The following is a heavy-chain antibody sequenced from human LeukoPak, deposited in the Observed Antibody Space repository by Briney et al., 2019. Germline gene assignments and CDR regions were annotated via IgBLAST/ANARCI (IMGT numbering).Heavy chain of an antibody. CDR1: GFTFSNYD. Sequence: PGGSLRLSCAASGFTFSNYDMHWVRQATGKGLEWVSGIGTAGDTYYPGSVKGRFTISRDNAKSTVYLQMNSLRTDDTAVYYCARDGMTYGRHFDYWGQGILVTVSS. J-gene: IGHJ4*02. CDR2: IGTAGDT. D-gene: IGHD3-10*01. V-gene: IGHV3-13*01. CDR3: ARDGMTYGRHFDY.